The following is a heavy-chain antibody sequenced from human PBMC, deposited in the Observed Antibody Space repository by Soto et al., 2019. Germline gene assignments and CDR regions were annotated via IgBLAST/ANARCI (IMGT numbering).Heavy chain of an antibody. J-gene: IGHJ6*03. Sequence: EVQLLESGGGLVQPGGSLRLSCAASGFTFSSYAMSWVRQAPGKGLEWVSAISGSGGSTYYADSMKGRFTISKDNSKNTLYLQMNSLRAEDTAVYYCAKGSITTFYYYYMDVWGKGTTVTVSS. CDR2: ISGSGGST. CDR1: GFTFSSYA. CDR3: AKGSITTFYYYYMDV. D-gene: IGHD3-16*01. V-gene: IGHV3-23*01.